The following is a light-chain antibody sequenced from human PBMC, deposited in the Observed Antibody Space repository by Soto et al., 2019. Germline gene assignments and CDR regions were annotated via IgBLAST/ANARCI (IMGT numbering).Light chain of an antibody. J-gene: IGLJ1*01. Sequence: QSVLTQPPSVSGAPGQRVTISCTGSSSNIGAGYHVHWYQQLPGTAPKLLIYGNSNRPSGVPDRFSGSRSGTSASLAITRLQAEDEADYYCQSSDSSLSGSRVFGTGTKLTVL. CDR3: QSSDSSLSGSRV. CDR2: GNS. V-gene: IGLV1-40*01. CDR1: SSNIGAGYH.